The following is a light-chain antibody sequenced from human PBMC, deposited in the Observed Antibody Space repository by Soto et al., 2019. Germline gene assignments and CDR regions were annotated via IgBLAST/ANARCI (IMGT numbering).Light chain of an antibody. CDR2: AAS. CDR1: QGISSY. V-gene: IGKV1-8*01. Sequence: AIRMTQSPSSLSASTGDRVTITCRASQGISSYLAWYQQKPGKARKLLIYAASTLQSGVPSRFSGSASGTDFTLTISCLQSEDFATYYCQQYYSYPRTFGQGTKVEIK. J-gene: IGKJ1*01. CDR3: QQYYSYPRT.